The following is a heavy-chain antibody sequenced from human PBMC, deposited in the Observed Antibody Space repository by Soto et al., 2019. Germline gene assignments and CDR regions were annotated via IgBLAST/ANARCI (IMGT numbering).Heavy chain of an antibody. D-gene: IGHD3-3*02. CDR3: ARQLSHICDS. V-gene: IGHV5-51*01. CDR1: GYKFGSAW. J-gene: IGHJ4*02. Sequence: GESLKISCNGVGYKFGSAWIGWVRQMPGKGLEWMGIIKPGTSDIRYSPSCRGHVTISADEAVSTAYLQWSSLKASDTAMYYCARQLSHICDSWGQGTLVTVSS. CDR2: IKPGTSDI.